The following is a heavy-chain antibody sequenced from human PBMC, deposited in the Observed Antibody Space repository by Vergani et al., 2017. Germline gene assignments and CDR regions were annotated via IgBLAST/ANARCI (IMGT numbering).Heavy chain of an antibody. CDR3: ARAPLRYYDSSGYSYYCDY. D-gene: IGHD3-22*01. Sequence: QLQLQESGSGLVKPSQTLSLTCAVSGGSINSGGYSWSWIRQPPGKGREWMGYIYQSGSTYDNPSLKSRVTISVDRSKNQFSLQLSSVTAADTAVYYCARAPLRYYDSSGYSYYCDYWGQGTLVTVSS. J-gene: IGHJ4*02. CDR2: IYQSGST. V-gene: IGHV4-30-2*01. CDR1: GGSINSGGYS.